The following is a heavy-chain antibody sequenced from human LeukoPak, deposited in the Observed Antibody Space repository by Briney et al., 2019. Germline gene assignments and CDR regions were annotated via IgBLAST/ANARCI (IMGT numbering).Heavy chain of an antibody. CDR2: IWYDGSNK. D-gene: IGHD1-26*01. J-gene: IGHJ4*02. CDR1: GFTFSSYG. Sequence: GRSLRLSCAASGFTFSSYGMHWVRQAPGKGLEWVAVIWYDGSNKYYADSVKGRFTISRDNSKNTLYLQMNSLRAEDTAVYYCARDDTRSYMGCWFDYWGQGTLVTVSS. CDR3: ARDDTRSYMGCWFDY. V-gene: IGHV3-33*01.